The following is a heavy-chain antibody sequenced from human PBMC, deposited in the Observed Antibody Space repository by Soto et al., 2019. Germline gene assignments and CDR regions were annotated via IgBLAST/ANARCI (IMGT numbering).Heavy chain of an antibody. Sequence: GGSLRLSCVASGFTFDDYAMHWVRQVPGKGLEWVSGISWNSGTIAYADSVKGRFTIARDNAKNSLYLQMHSLRADDTALYYCEKDPYITGTKFFDRWGQGTLVTVSS. V-gene: IGHV3-9*01. CDR1: GFTFDDYA. J-gene: IGHJ4*02. CDR2: ISWNSGTI. CDR3: EKDPYITGTKFFDR. D-gene: IGHD1-20*01.